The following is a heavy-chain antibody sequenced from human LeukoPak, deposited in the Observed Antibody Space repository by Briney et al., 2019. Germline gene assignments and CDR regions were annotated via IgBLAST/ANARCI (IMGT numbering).Heavy chain of an antibody. Sequence: PSETLSLTCTVSGGSTSSYYWSWIRQPAGKGLEWIGRIHTSGSTNYNPSHKSRVTMSVDTSKNQFSLKLSSVTAADTAVYYCARDRITVTDPPNWFDPWGQGTLVTVSS. J-gene: IGHJ5*02. CDR1: GGSTSSYY. CDR3: ARDRITVTDPPNWFDP. D-gene: IGHD4-11*01. V-gene: IGHV4-4*07. CDR2: IHTSGST.